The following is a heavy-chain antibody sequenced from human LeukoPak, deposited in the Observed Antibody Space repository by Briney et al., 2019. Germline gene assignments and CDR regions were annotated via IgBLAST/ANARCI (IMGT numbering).Heavy chain of an antibody. D-gene: IGHD3-22*01. J-gene: IGHJ5*02. V-gene: IGHV3-23*01. CDR2: ISGSGGST. CDR3: AKQYYYDSSGYLDP. Sequence: GGSLRLSCAASGFTFRKYGMSWVRQAPGKGLEWVSAISGSGGSTYNADSVKGRFTISRDNSKNTLYLQMNSLRAEDTAVYYCAKQYYYDSSGYLDPWGQGTLVTVSS. CDR1: GFTFRKYG.